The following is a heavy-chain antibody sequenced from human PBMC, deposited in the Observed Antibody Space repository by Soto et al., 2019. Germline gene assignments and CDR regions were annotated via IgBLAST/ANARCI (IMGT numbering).Heavy chain of an antibody. Sequence: GESLRLSCAASGFTFSSYAMHWVRQAPGKGLEYVSAISSNGGSTYYANSVKGRFTISRDNSKNTLYLQMGSLRAEDMAVYYCARDASYDFWSGYYDSMGWFDPWGQGTLVTVSS. V-gene: IGHV3-64*01. J-gene: IGHJ5*02. CDR2: ISSNGGST. CDR3: ARDASYDFWSGYYDSMGWFDP. D-gene: IGHD3-3*01. CDR1: GFTFSSYA.